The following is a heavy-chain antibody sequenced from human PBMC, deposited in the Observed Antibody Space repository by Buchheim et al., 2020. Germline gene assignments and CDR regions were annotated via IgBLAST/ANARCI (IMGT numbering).Heavy chain of an antibody. CDR1: GFTFSSYA. J-gene: IGHJ6*02. CDR2: ISGSGGST. Sequence: EVQLLESGGGLVQTGGSLRLSCAASGFTFSSYAMSWVRQAPGKGLEWVSGISGSGGSTYYADSVKGRLTISRDNYKNTLYLQMNSLRAEDTAVYYCAKATIFGVVNYGMDVWGQGTT. D-gene: IGHD3-3*01. V-gene: IGHV3-23*01. CDR3: AKATIFGVVNYGMDV.